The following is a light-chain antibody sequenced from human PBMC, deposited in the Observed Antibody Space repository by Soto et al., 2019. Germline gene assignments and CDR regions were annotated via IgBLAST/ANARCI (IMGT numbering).Light chain of an antibody. CDR2: SDS. CDR3: AVWDDILNRPV. V-gene: IGLV1-44*01. CDR1: RSNIAGNA. Sequence: QSVLSQPPSASGTPGQRVTISCSGTRSNIAGNAVNWYQQLPGTAPKLLIFSDSQRPSGVPDRFSASKYGTSASLAISGLQADYEALYHCAVWDDILNRPVFGGGTQLTVL. J-gene: IGLJ2*01.